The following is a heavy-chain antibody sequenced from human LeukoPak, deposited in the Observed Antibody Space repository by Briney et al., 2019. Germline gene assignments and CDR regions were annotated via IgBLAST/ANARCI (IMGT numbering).Heavy chain of an antibody. CDR2: IWYDGSNK. D-gene: IGHD3-3*01. CDR3: ARRDYDFWSGYFDY. V-gene: IGHV3-33*01. Sequence: PGGSLRLSCAASGFTFSSYGMHWVRQAPGKGLEWVAVIWYDGSNKYYADSVKGRSTISRDNSKNTLYLQMNSLRAEDTAVYYCARRDYDFWSGYFDYWGQGTLVTVSS. CDR1: GFTFSSYG. J-gene: IGHJ4*02.